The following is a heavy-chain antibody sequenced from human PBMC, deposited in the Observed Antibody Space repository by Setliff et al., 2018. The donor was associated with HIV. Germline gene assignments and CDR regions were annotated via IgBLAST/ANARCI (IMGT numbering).Heavy chain of an antibody. J-gene: IGHJ4*02. CDR3: ARVLGTVATPSLDY. CDR1: GFSFDDFA. D-gene: IGHD4-17*01. CDR2: IKQDGSEK. Sequence: PGGSLRFSCTASGFGSGFSFDDFAMSWVRQAPGKGLEWVANIKQDGSEKYYVDSVKGRFTISRDNTENSLYLQMHGLRAEDTGLYYCARVLGTVATPSLDYWGQGTRVTVSS. V-gene: IGHV3-7*01.